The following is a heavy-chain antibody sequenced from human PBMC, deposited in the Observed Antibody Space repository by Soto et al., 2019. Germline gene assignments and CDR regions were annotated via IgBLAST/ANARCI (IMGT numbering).Heavy chain of an antibody. D-gene: IGHD6-19*01. CDR2: IKQDGSEK. CDR3: AREWLAPHFDY. Sequence: GGSLRLSCAASGFTFSSYWMSWVRQAPGRGLEWVANIKQDGSEKYYVDSVKGRFTISRDNAKNSLYLQMNSLRAEDTAVYYCAREWLAPHFDYWGQGTLVTVSS. J-gene: IGHJ4*02. V-gene: IGHV3-7*03. CDR1: GFTFSSYW.